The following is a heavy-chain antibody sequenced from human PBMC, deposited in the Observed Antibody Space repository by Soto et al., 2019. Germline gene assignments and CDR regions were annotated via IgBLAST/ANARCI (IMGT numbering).Heavy chain of an antibody. D-gene: IGHD4-17*01. V-gene: IGHV4-34*01. CDR1: GGSFSGYF. J-gene: IGHJ5*02. CDR2: INHSGST. CDR3: ARGGRSTVVRRNNWFDP. Sequence: SETLSLTCAVYGGSFSGYFWSWIRQPPGKGLEWIGEINHSGSTNYNPSLKSRVTLSVDTSKNQFSLKLTSVTAADTAVYYCARGGRSTVVRRNNWFDPWGQGTLVTVSS.